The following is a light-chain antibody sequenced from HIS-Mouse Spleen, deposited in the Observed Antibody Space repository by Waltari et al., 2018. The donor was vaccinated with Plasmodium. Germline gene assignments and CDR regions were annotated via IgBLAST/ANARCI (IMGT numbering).Light chain of an antibody. V-gene: IGKV1-27*01. Sequence: DIQMTQSPSSQSASVGDRVTITCRASQGISSYLAWYQQKPGKVPKLLIYAASTLQSVVPARCSGSGSGTDFTLTISSLQPEDVATYYCQQYNSAPWTFGQGTKVEIK. CDR1: QGISSY. J-gene: IGKJ1*01. CDR3: QQYNSAPWT. CDR2: AAS.